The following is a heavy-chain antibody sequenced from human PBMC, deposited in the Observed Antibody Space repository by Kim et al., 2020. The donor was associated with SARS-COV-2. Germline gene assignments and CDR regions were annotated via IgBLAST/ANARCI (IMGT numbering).Heavy chain of an antibody. D-gene: IGHD5-18*01. CDR3: ARQRIQLWPYYYYYGMDV. J-gene: IGHJ6*02. CDR2: IYYSGST. CDR1: GGSISSSSYY. V-gene: IGHV4-39*01. Sequence: SETLSLTCTVSGGSISSSSYYWGWIRQPPGKGLEWIGSIYYSGSTYYNPSLKSRVTISVDTSKNQFSLKLSSVTAADTAMYYCARQRIQLWPYYYYYGMDVWGQGTTVTVSS.